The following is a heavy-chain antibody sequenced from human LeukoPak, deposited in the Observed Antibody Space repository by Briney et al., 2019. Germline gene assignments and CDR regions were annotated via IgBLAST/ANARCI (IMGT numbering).Heavy chain of an antibody. Sequence: GGSLRLSCAASGFTFSTYTMNWVRQAPGKGLEWVSSISSSGNYIYDADSVKGRFTISRDNAKNSLYLQMNSLRAEDTAVYYCARDLVGSYYDSSGPYDYWGQGTMVTVSS. CDR3: ARDLVGSYYDSSGPYDY. D-gene: IGHD3-22*01. CDR1: GFTFSTYT. CDR2: ISSSGNYI. J-gene: IGHJ4*02. V-gene: IGHV3-21*01.